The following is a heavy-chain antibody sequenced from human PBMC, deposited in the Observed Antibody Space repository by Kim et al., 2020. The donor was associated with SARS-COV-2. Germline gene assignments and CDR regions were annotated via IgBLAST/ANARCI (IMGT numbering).Heavy chain of an antibody. J-gene: IGHJ5*02. D-gene: IGHD2-15*01. CDR3: AREDCSGGSCYSYWFDP. V-gene: IGHV4-34*01. Sequence: SETLSLTCAVYGGSFSGYYWSWIRQPPGKGLEWIGEINHSGSTNYNPSLKSRVTISVDTSKNQFSLKLSSVTAADTAVHYCAREDCSGGSCYSYWFDPWGQGTLVTVSS. CDR1: GGSFSGYY. CDR2: INHSGST.